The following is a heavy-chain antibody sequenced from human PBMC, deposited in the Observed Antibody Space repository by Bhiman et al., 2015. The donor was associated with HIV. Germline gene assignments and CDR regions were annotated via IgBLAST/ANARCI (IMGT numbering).Heavy chain of an antibody. CDR3: ARNHRSSNWLGIFYYYMDV. J-gene: IGHJ6*03. CDR1: GFTVSTNY. CDR2: IYNSGGT. Sequence: QLVESGGGLVQPGGSLRLSCVASGFTVSTNYISWVRQAPGKGLEWVSVIYNSGGTYYADSVRGRFTISRDNSKNTLYLQMDSLRTEDTAVYYCARNHRSSNWLGIFYYYMDVWGKGTTVTVSS. V-gene: IGHV3-66*02. D-gene: IGHD4-11*01.